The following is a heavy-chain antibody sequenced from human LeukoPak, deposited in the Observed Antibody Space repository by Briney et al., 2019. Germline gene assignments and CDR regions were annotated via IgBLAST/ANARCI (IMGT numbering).Heavy chain of an antibody. D-gene: IGHD4/OR15-4a*01. CDR2: ISYDGSNK. V-gene: IGHV3-30*18. Sequence: HPGRSLRPSCAASGLTLSSYGMHWVRQAPGKGLEWVAVISYDGSNKYYADSVKGRLTISRDNSKNTLYLQMNSLRAEDTAVYYCAKDRTANYAYGMDVWGQGTTVTVSS. CDR3: AKDRTANYAYGMDV. J-gene: IGHJ6*02. CDR1: GLTLSSYG.